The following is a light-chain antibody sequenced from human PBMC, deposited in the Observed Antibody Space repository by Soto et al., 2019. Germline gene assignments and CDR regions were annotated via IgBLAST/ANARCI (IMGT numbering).Light chain of an antibody. V-gene: IGKV3-20*01. Sequence: EIVISQSPGTQSLSPGARATLACRASQSVSSSYLAWYQQKPGQAPRLLIYGASSMETGIPDRFSGSGSGTEFTLTISRLEREDFAVYYCQQYGSEPITFGQGTRLEIK. CDR1: QSVSSSY. J-gene: IGKJ5*01. CDR3: QQYGSEPIT. CDR2: GAS.